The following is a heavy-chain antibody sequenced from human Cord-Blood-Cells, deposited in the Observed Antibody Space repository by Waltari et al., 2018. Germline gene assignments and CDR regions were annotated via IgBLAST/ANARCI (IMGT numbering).Heavy chain of an antibody. D-gene: IGHD1-26*01. CDR1: GYTFTSYA. CDR2: INAGNGNT. V-gene: IGHV1-3*01. CDR3: AFTSRIVGATDYYYYGMDV. J-gene: IGHJ6*02. Sequence: QVQLVQSGAEVMKPGASVKVSCKASGYTFTSYAMHWVRQAPGQRLEWMGWINAGNGNTKYSQKFQGRVTITRDTSASTAYMELSSLRSEDTAVYYCAFTSRIVGATDYYYYGMDVWGQGTTVTVSS.